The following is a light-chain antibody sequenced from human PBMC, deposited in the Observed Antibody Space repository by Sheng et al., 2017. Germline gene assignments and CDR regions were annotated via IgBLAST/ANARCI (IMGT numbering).Light chain of an antibody. CDR3: QQYNGYPYT. CDR2: GAS. V-gene: IGKV3-15*01. CDR1: QSVNTK. Sequence: ETVMTQSPATLSVSLGDRVTLSCRASQSVNTKLAWYQQKPGQAPRLLIYGASTRATGIPARFSGSGSGTDFTLTISSLQPDDFATYYCQQYNGYPYTFGQGTKLEIK. J-gene: IGKJ2*01.